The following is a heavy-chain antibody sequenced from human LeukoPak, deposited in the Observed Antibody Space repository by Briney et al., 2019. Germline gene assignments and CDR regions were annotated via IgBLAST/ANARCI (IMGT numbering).Heavy chain of an antibody. J-gene: IGHJ4*02. V-gene: IGHV1-2*02. CDR1: GYTFTDYY. Sequence: VASVKVSCKASGYTFTDYYMHWVRQAPGQGLEWMGWINPNSGGTNYAQKFQGRVTMTRDTSISTAYMELSRLRSDDTAVYYCARDQELAAADYWGQGTLVTVSS. CDR2: INPNSGGT. D-gene: IGHD6-13*01. CDR3: ARDQELAAADY.